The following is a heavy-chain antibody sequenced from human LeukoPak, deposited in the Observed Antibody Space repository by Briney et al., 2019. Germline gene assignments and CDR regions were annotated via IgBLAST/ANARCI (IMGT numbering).Heavy chain of an antibody. J-gene: IGHJ4*02. CDR1: GFTFSSYW. Sequence: GGSLRLSCATSGFTFSSYWMSWVRQAPGKGLEWVANIKEDGSDEYYVDSVKGRFTISRANAKNSLHLQMNSLRAEDTAVYYCARDTGYNTFDYWGQGTLVTVSS. CDR3: ARDTGYNTFDY. D-gene: IGHD5-24*01. CDR2: IKEDGSDE. V-gene: IGHV3-7*03.